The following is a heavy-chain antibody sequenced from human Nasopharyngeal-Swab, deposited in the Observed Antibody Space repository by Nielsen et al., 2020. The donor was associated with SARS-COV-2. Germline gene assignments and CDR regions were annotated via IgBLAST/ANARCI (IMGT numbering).Heavy chain of an antibody. J-gene: IGHJ4*02. V-gene: IGHV3-49*03. D-gene: IGHD3-22*01. CDR2: IRSKAYGGTT. CDR1: GFTFGDYA. CDR3: TREQPDYYDSSGYYPIPFDS. Sequence: SLKMACTSSGFTFGDYAMSWFRKAPGKGLEWVGFIRSKAYGGTTEYAASVKGRFTISRDDSKSIAYLQMNSLKTEDTAVYYCTREQPDYYDSSGYYPIPFDSWGQGTLVTVSS.